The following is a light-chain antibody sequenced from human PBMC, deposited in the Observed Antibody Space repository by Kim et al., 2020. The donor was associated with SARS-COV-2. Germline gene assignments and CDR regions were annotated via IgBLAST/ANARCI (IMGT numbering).Light chain of an antibody. Sequence: SVDDRDTITCRASQDITNYLAWYQQKPGKAPKLLIFPASTLQSGVPSRFSGSGSGTEFTLRVSSLQPEDFATYYCQYLESYPLTFAGVTKVDIK. CDR3: QYLESYPLT. CDR2: PAS. V-gene: IGKV1-9*01. CDR1: QDITNY. J-gene: IGKJ4*01.